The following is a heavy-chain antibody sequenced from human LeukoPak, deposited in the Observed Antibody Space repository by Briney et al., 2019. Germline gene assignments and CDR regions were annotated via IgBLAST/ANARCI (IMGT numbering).Heavy chain of an antibody. V-gene: IGHV4-39*01. J-gene: IGHJ4*02. D-gene: IGHD2-15*01. CDR1: GGSISSSSYY. CDR3: ARGRGLAATGY. CDR2: IYYSGST. Sequence: SETLSLTCTVSGGSISSSSYYWGWIRQPPGKGLEWIGSIYYSGSTYYNPSLKSRVTISVDTSKNQFSLKLSAVTAADTAVYYCARGRGLAATGYWGQGTLVTVSS.